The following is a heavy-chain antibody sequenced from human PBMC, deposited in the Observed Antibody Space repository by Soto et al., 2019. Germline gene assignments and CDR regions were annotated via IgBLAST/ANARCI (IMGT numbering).Heavy chain of an antibody. V-gene: IGHV3-23*01. Sequence: GGSLRLSCAASGFTFSSYAMSWVRQAPGKGLEWVSAISGSGGSTYYADSVKGRFTISRDNSKNTLYLQMNSLRAEDTAVYYCAKARDMITALPAYYFDYWGQGTLVTVSS. J-gene: IGHJ4*02. CDR3: AKARDMITALPAYYFDY. D-gene: IGHD3-16*01. CDR2: ISGSGGST. CDR1: GFTFSSYA.